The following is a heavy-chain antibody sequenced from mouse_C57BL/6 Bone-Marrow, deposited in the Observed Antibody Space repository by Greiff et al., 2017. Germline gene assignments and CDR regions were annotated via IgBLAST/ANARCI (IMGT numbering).Heavy chain of an antibody. D-gene: IGHD2-10*01. Sequence: EVQVVESGGDLVKPGGSLKLSCAASGYTFSSYGMSWVRQTPDKRLEWVATISSGGSYTYYPDSVKGRFTISRDNAKNTLYLQMSSLKSEDTAMYYCARHPSYSYYFDYWGQGTTLTVSS. CDR1: GYTFSSYG. J-gene: IGHJ2*01. CDR3: ARHPSYSYYFDY. CDR2: ISSGGSYT. V-gene: IGHV5-6*01.